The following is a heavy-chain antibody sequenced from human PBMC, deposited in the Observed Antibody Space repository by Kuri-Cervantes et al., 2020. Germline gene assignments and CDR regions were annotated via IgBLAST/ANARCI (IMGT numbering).Heavy chain of an antibody. V-gene: IGHV4-59*01. CDR3: ARTPARVTMVQGVISYYYYMDV. J-gene: IGHJ6*03. Sequence: SETLSLTCTVSGGSINSYYWSWIRQPPGKGLEWIGYSYYIGTTNYNPSLKSRVTISVDTSNNQFSLKLSSVTAADTAVYYCARTPARVTMVQGVISYYYYMDVWGKGTTVTVSS. CDR2: SYYIGTT. CDR1: GGSINSYY. D-gene: IGHD3-10*01.